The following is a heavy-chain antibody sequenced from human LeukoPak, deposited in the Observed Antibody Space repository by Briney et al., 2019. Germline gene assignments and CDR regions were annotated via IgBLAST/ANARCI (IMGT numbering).Heavy chain of an antibody. CDR1: GGSISSSSYY. J-gene: IGHJ6*02. Sequence: SETLSLTCTVSGGSISSSSYYWGWIRQPPGKGLVWIGSIYYSGSTYYNPSLKSRVTISVDTSKNQFSLKLSSVTAADTAVYYCARQGVIAARPRYYYYGMDVWGQGTTVTVSS. CDR3: ARQGVIAARPRYYYYGMDV. CDR2: IYYSGST. V-gene: IGHV4-39*01. D-gene: IGHD6-6*01.